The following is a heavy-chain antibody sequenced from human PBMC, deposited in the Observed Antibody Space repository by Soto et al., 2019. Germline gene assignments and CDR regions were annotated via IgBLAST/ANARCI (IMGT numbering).Heavy chain of an antibody. Sequence: GGSLRLSCAASGFTFSSYAMSWVRQAPGKWLEWVSAISGSGGSTYYADSVKGRFTISRDNSKNTLYLQMNSLRAEDTAVYYCAKAYYYDSSGYPTPFDYWGQGXLVTVYS. CDR1: GFTFSSYA. CDR2: ISGSGGST. J-gene: IGHJ4*02. CDR3: AKAYYYDSSGYPTPFDY. V-gene: IGHV3-23*01. D-gene: IGHD3-22*01.